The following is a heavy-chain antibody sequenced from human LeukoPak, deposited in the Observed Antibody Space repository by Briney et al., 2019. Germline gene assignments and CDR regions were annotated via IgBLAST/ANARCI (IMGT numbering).Heavy chain of an antibody. J-gene: IGHJ3*02. CDR2: ISSSSSYI. CDR3: AREPPRALAFDI. V-gene: IGHV3-21*01. Sequence: GGSLRLSCAASGFTFSSYSMNWVRQAPGKGLEWVSSISSSSSYIYYADSVKGRFTISRDNAKNSLYLQMNSLRAEDTAVYYCAREPPRALAFDIWGQGTMVTVSS. CDR1: GFTFSSYS.